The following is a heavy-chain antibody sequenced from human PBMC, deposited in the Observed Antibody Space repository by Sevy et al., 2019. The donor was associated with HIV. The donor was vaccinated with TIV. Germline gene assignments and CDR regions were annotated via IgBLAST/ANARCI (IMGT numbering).Heavy chain of an antibody. D-gene: IGHD2-21*02. V-gene: IGHV3-48*02. CDR1: GFTFSDYS. Sequence: GGSLRLSCAASGFTFSDYSLNWVRQAPGKGLEWVSYISRSGTTRHYADSVRGRFTISRDDAKNSLYLQMSSLRDEDTAVYYCARVVTASYLPVSWGQGTLVTVSS. CDR2: ISRSGTTR. J-gene: IGHJ4*02. CDR3: ARVVTASYLPVS.